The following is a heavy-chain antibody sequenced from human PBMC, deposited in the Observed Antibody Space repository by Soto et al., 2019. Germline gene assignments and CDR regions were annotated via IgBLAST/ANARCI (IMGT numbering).Heavy chain of an antibody. CDR1: GFSLSNPRMS. J-gene: IGHJ4*02. V-gene: IGHV2-26*01. D-gene: IGHD3-10*01. CDR3: ARTRGLSWLGPNDY. Sequence: QVTLKESGPVLVKPTETLTLTCTVSGFSLSNPRMSVSWIRQPPGKALEWLAHIFSNDAKSHSSSLRSRLTISKDTSKSQVVLTMTNMDPVDTAAYFCARTRGLSWLGPNDYWGQGTLVTVSS. CDR2: IFSNDAK.